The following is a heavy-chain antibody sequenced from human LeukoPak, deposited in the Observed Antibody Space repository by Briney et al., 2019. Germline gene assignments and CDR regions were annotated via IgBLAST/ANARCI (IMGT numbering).Heavy chain of an antibody. CDR3: ARHILSYHDYSNPYYFDY. D-gene: IGHD4-11*01. CDR1: GYTFTGYY. V-gene: IGHV1-2*02. CDR2: INPNSGGT. J-gene: IGHJ4*02. Sequence: GASVKVSCKASGYTFTGYYMHWVRQAPGQGLEWMGWINPNSGGTNYAQKFQGRVTMTRDTSISTAYMELSRLRSDDTAVYYCARHILSYHDYSNPYYFDYWGQGTLVTVSS.